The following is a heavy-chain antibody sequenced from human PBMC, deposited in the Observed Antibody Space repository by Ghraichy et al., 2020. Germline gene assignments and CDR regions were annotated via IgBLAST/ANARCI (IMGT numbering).Heavy chain of an antibody. CDR3: ARGSRYYYDGSGYYYFGY. J-gene: IGHJ4*02. CDR1: GGSFSGYY. D-gene: IGHD3-22*01. V-gene: IGHV4-34*01. CDR2: INHTRNT. Sequence: ETLSLTCAVDGGSFSGYYWSWIRQLLGEGLEWIGEINHTRNTNYKSSLKSRVTISVDTSKNQFSLKLTSVTAADTAVYYCARGSRYYYDGSGYYYFGYWGQGTLVSVSS.